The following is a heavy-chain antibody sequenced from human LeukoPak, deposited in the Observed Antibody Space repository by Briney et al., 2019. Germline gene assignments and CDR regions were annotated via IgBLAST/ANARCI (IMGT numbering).Heavy chain of an antibody. CDR1: GFTFSSYS. V-gene: IGHV3-21*01. Sequence: GGSLRLSCAASGFTFSSYSMKWVRQAPGRGLEWVSSISSSSSYIYYADSVKGRFTISRDNAKNSLYLQMNSLRAEDTAVYYCASLTPTSYYDSSGNSLSPDYWGQGTLVTVSS. J-gene: IGHJ4*02. CDR3: ASLTPTSYYDSSGNSLSPDY. CDR2: ISSSSSYI. D-gene: IGHD3-22*01.